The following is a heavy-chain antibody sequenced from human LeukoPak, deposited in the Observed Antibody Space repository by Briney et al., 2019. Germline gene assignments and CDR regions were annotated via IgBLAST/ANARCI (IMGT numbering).Heavy chain of an antibody. D-gene: IGHD3-10*01. Sequence: ASVKVSCKASGYTFTSYAMHWVRQAPGQRLEWMGWINAGNGNTKYSQKFQGRVTIARDTSASTAYMELRSLRSEDTAVYYCARGFLGGFGDYWGQGTLVTVSS. CDR2: INAGNGNT. CDR1: GYTFTSYA. V-gene: IGHV1-3*01. J-gene: IGHJ4*02. CDR3: ARGFLGGFGDY.